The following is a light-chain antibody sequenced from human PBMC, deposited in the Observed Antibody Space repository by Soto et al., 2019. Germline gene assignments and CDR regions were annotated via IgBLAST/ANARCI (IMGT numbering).Light chain of an antibody. J-gene: IGLJ1*01. V-gene: IGLV4-69*01. CDR1: SGHSSYA. CDR2: INSDGSH. CDR3: QTWGTGIRV. Sequence: QLVLTQSPSASASLGASVKFICTLSSGHSSYAIAWHQQQPEKGPRYLMKINSDGSHSKGDGIPDCFSGSSSGAERYLTISSLQSEDEADYYCQTWGTGIRVFGTGTKVTVL.